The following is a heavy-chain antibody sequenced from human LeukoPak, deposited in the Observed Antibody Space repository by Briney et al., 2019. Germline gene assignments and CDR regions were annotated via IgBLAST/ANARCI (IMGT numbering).Heavy chain of an antibody. CDR3: ERDRWAARANVNWFDP. CDR1: GGTFSSYA. Sequence: SVKVSCKASGGTFSSYAISWVRQAPGQGLEWMGRIIPIFGTANYAQKFQGRVTITTDESTSTAYMELSSLRSEDTAVYYCERDRWAARANVNWFDPWGQGTLVTVSS. D-gene: IGHD5-18*01. J-gene: IGHJ5*02. V-gene: IGHV1-69*05. CDR2: IIPIFGTA.